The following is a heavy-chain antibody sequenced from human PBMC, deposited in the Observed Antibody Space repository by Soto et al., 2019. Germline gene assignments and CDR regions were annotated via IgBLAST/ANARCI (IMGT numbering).Heavy chain of an antibody. CDR1: GGTFSSYA. CDR3: ARVGPYCSSTSCPGGMDV. D-gene: IGHD2-2*01. CDR2: IIPIFGTA. Sequence: AASVKVSCKASGGTFSSYAISWVRQAPGQGLEWMGGIIPIFGTANYAQKFQGRVTITADESTSTAYMELSSLRSEDTAVYYCARVGPYCSSTSCPGGMDVWGQGTTVTVSS. J-gene: IGHJ6*02. V-gene: IGHV1-69*13.